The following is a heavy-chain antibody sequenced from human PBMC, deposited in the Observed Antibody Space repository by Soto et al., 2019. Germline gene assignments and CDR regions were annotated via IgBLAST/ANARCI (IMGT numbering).Heavy chain of an antibody. CDR2: INHSGST. CDR3: AREGPYSNYYPHYYYYYGMDV. D-gene: IGHD4-4*01. J-gene: IGHJ6*02. Sequence: PSETLSLTCAVYGGSFSGYYWSWIRQPPGEGLEWIGEINHSGSTNYNPSLKSRVTISVDTSKNQFSLKLSSVTAADTAVYYCAREGPYSNYYPHYYYYYGMDVWAQGTTVTVSS. CDR1: GGSFSGYY. V-gene: IGHV4-34*01.